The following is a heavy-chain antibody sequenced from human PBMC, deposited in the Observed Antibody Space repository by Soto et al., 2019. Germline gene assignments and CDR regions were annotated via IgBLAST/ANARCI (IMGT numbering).Heavy chain of an antibody. Sequence: PSETLSLTCAVSGGSVSGGGYYWSWNRQHPGKGLEWIGYIYYSGSTYYNPSLKSRVTISVDTSKNQFSLKLSSVTAADTAVYYCANSPWLYYDYIWGSYRHQFDYWGQGTLVTVSS. V-gene: IGHV4-31*11. CDR1: GGSVSGGGYY. D-gene: IGHD3-16*02. CDR3: ANSPWLYYDYIWGSYRHQFDY. CDR2: IYYSGST. J-gene: IGHJ4*02.